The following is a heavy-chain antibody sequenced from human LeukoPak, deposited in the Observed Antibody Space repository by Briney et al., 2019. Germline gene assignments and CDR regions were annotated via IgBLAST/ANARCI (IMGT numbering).Heavy chain of an antibody. CDR1: GYTFTGYY. CDR3: ARDWVDIVGATEIDY. CDR2: INPNSGGT. V-gene: IGHV1-2*02. D-gene: IGHD1-26*01. Sequence: ASVKVSCKASGYTFTGYYMHWVRQAPGQGLEWMGWINPNSGGTNYAQKFQGRVTMTRDTSISTAYMEVSRLRSDDTAVYCCARDWVDIVGATEIDYWGQGTLVTVSS. J-gene: IGHJ4*02.